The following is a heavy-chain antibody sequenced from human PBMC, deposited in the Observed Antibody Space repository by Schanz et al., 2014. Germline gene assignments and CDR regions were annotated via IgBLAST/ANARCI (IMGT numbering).Heavy chain of an antibody. CDR2: IYYSGST. D-gene: IGHD2-15*01. V-gene: IGHV4-31*03. J-gene: IGHJ4*02. CDR1: GGSISNGDYY. Sequence: KPSQTLSLTCTVSGGSISNGDYYWSWIRQHPGKGLEWIGYIYYSGSTYYNPSLKSRVPISVGTANNQFSLQLSSVPAADSILYYYATAHCCVVLSASQGYLDLWVQGTLVTVSS. CDR3: ATAHCCVVLSASQGYLDL.